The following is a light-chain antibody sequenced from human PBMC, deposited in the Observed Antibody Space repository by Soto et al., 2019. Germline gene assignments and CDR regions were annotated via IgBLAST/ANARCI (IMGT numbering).Light chain of an antibody. J-gene: IGKJ2*01. V-gene: IGKV3-20*01. CDR1: QSVSSSS. CDR3: QKYGSLPYT. Sequence: EIVLTQSPGTLYLSPGERATLSCRASQSVSSSSLAWYQQKPGQDPRLLIEGASSRATGIPDRFSGSGSGTEFTLTISRLEAEDFAVFYFQKYGSLPYTLGQGTKLEIK. CDR2: GAS.